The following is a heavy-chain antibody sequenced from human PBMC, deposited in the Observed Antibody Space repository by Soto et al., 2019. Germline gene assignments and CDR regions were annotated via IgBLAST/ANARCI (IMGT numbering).Heavy chain of an antibody. CDR2: ISGYNGNT. J-gene: IGHJ4*02. CDR3: ARAASSAVSLFDS. Sequence: QVQLVQSGAEVKKPGASVKVSCKASGYTFTSSGISWVRQAPGQGLEWMGWISGYNGNTNYAEKFQGRVTMTSDTSTSTAYMELRSLSLNDTAVYFCARAASSAVSLFDSWGQGTLVTVSS. CDR1: GYTFTSSG. V-gene: IGHV1-18*01. D-gene: IGHD4-17*01.